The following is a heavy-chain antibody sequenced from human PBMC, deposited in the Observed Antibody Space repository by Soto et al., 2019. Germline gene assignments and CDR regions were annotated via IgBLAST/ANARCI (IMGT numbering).Heavy chain of an antibody. V-gene: IGHV1-69*06. CDR1: GGTFSDFA. Sequence: QVQLVQSGAEMRKPGSSLRVSCKASGGTFSDFAFSWVRQAPGQGLEWMGGIVPRFGSPNYAQKFGGRVTISADTSTSTVYMEGSRLRFAATAVYVCARDLIQLILGKYAFTGMEVWGQGTTITVSS. CDR3: ARDLIQLILGKYAFTGMEV. CDR2: IVPRFGSP. D-gene: IGHD5-18*01. J-gene: IGHJ6*02.